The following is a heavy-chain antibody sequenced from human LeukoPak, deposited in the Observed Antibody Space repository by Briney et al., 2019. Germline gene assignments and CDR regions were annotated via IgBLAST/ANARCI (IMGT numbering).Heavy chain of an antibody. CDR3: ARDRKSTVTYP. Sequence: GGSLRLSCAASGFTFSSYGMHWVRQAPGKGLEWVAVIWYDGSNKYYADSVKGRFTISRDNSKNTLYLQMNSLRAEDTAVYYRARDRKSTVTYPWGQGTLVTVSS. V-gene: IGHV3-33*01. D-gene: IGHD4-17*01. J-gene: IGHJ5*02. CDR2: IWYDGSNK. CDR1: GFTFSSYG.